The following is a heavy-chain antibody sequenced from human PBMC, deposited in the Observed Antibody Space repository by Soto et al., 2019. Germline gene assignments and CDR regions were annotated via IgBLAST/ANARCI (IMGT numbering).Heavy chain of an antibody. CDR1: GGTFSSYA. CDR2: IIPIFGTA. CDR3: ANKRYYSSSYYGMDV. J-gene: IGHJ6*02. V-gene: IGHV1-69*13. Sequence: ASVKVSCKASGGTFSSYAISWVRQAPGQGLEWMGGIIPIFGTANYAQKFQGRVTITADESTSTAYMELSSLRSEDTAVYYCANKRYYSSSYYGMDVWGQGTTVTVSS. D-gene: IGHD3-10*01.